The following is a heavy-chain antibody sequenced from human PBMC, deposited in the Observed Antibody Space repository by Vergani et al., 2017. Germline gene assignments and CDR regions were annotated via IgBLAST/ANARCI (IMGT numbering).Heavy chain of an antibody. V-gene: IGHV1-2*02. CDR3: AREGAMKSGSYYVSRSFDI. D-gene: IGHD1-26*01. Sequence: QVQLVQSGAEVKKPGASVKVSCKASGYTFTGYYMHWVRQAPGQGLEWMGWINPNSGGTNYAQKFKGRVTMTSDTSISTAYMELSRLRSDDTAVYYCAREGAMKSGSYYVSRSFDIWGQGTMVTVSS. CDR1: GYTFTGYY. J-gene: IGHJ3*02. CDR2: INPNSGGT.